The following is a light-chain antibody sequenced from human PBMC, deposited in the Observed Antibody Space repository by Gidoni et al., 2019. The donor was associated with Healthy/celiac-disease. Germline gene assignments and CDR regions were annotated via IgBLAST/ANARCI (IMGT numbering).Light chain of an antibody. CDR3: QQYDNPRGFT. J-gene: IGKJ3*01. V-gene: IGKV1-33*01. Sequence: DIQMTQSPSSLSASVGDRVTIPCQASQDISNYLNWYQQKPGKAPKLLIYDASNLETGVPSRFSGSGSGTDFTFTISSLQPEDIATYYCQQYDNPRGFTFGPGTKVDIK. CDR2: DAS. CDR1: QDISNY.